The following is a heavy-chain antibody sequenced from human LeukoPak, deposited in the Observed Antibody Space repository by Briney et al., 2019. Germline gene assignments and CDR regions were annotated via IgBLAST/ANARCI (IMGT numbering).Heavy chain of an antibody. V-gene: IGHV3-30-3*01. D-gene: IGHD6-13*01. J-gene: IGHJ3*02. CDR3: ARNKQRLVWIDAFDI. CDR2: ISYDGSNK. Sequence: PGGSLRLSCAASGFTFSSYAMHWVRQAPGKGLEWVAVISYDGSNKYYADSVKGRFTISRDNSKNTLYLQMNSLRAEDTAVYYCARNKQRLVWIDAFDIWGQGTMVTVSS. CDR1: GFTFSSYA.